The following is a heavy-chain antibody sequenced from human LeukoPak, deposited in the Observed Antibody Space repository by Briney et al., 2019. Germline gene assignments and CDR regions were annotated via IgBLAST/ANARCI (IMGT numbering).Heavy chain of an antibody. J-gene: IGHJ6*02. CDR3: AKDLAHTSLNYDYYGMDV. CDR2: ISYDGRNM. D-gene: IGHD2-2*01. CDR1: GLTFSRSG. V-gene: IGHV3-30*18. Sequence: QSGGSLRLSCAASGLTFSRSGFHWVRQAPGKGLEWVAVISYDGRNMQYADSVKGRFTISRDNAKNMVVLQMINLRGEDTAVYYCAKDLAHTSLNYDYYGMDVWGQGTTVTVSS.